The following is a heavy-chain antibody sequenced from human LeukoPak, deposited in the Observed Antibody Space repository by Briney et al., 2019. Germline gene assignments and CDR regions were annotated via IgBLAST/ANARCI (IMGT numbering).Heavy chain of an antibody. Sequence: PGGSLRLSCAASGFTFSDYSMNWVRQAPGRGLGWVSGVSGSDAGTYYADYVKGRFTIFRDNSKNTLYLQMNSLRAEDTAVYYCARGSGSYYWFDYWGQGTLVTVSS. CDR1: GFTFSDYS. J-gene: IGHJ4*02. D-gene: IGHD1-26*01. V-gene: IGHV3-23*01. CDR2: VSGSDAGT. CDR3: ARGSGSYYWFDY.